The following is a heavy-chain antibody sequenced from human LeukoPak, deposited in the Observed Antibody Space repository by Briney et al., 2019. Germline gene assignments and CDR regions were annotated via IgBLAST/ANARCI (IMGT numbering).Heavy chain of an antibody. V-gene: IGHV3-30*02. Sequence: GGSLRLSCAASGFTFSSYGMHWVRQAPGKGLEWVAFIRYDGSNKYYADSVKGRFTISRDNSKNTLYLQMNSLRAEDTAVYYCAKDHDSWFHYFDYWGQGTLVTVSS. CDR1: GFTFSSYG. D-gene: IGHD6-13*01. CDR3: AKDHDSWFHYFDY. J-gene: IGHJ4*02. CDR2: IRYDGSNK.